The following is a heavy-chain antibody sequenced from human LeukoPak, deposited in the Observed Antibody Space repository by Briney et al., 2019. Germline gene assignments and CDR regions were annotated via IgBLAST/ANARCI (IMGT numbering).Heavy chain of an antibody. Sequence: SETLSLTCAVYGGSFSGYYWSWIRQPPGKGLEWIGEINHSGSTNYNPPLKSRVTISVDTSKNQFSLKLSSVTAADTAVYYCARHKYYYGSGSWFDYWGQGTLVTVSS. CDR3: ARHKYYYGSGSWFDY. CDR1: GGSFSGYY. CDR2: INHSGST. J-gene: IGHJ4*02. V-gene: IGHV4-34*01. D-gene: IGHD3-10*01.